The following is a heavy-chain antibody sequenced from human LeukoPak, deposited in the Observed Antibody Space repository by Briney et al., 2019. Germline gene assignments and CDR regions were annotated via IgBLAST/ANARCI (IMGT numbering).Heavy chain of an antibody. CDR2: IYYSGST. D-gene: IGHD4-23*01. CDR1: GGSISSSSYY. CDR3: ARLDGGNSPAFDY. J-gene: IGHJ4*02. Sequence: PSETLSLTCTVSGGSISSSSYYWGWIRQPPGKGLEWIGSIYYSGSTYYNPSLKSRVTISVDTSKNQFSLKLGSVTAADTAVHYCARLDGGNSPAFDYWGQGTLVTVSS. V-gene: IGHV4-39*01.